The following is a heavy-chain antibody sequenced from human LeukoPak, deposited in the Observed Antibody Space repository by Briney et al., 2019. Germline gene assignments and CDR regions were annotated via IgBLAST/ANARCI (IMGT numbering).Heavy chain of an antibody. CDR1: GDTFSNDG. CDR3: ATLQPAAAHFEH. V-gene: IGHV1-18*01. D-gene: IGHD5-18*01. J-gene: IGHJ4*02. Sequence: GASVKASSTPSGDTFSNDGVSWVRQAPGQGLEWMGWVSALNGNTNVAQKVQGRVNLTSVKSPGTAHMELRSLRSDDTAGDYFATLQPAAAHFEHWGQGTLVTVST. CDR2: VSALNGNT.